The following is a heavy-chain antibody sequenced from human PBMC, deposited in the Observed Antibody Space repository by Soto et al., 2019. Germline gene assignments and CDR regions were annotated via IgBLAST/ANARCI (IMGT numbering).Heavy chain of an antibody. D-gene: IGHD2-15*01. J-gene: IGHJ3*02. CDR2: IIPIFGTA. CDR3: ARSVVMAVTRDFVI. CDR1: GGNFSSYA. V-gene: IGHV1-69*06. Sequence: ASVKVSCKASGGNFSSYAISWVRQAPGQGLEWMGGIIPIFGTANYAQKFQGRVTITADKSTSTDYMELCSLRSEDTAVYYCARSVVMAVTRDFVIWGQGTMVTVSS.